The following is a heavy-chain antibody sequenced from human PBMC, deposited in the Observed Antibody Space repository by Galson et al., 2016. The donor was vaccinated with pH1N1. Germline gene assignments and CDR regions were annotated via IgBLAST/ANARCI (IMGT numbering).Heavy chain of an antibody. CDR3: ARGGYCSGGSCYDVFDY. V-gene: IGHV1-8*01. CDR1: GYTFTDYD. D-gene: IGHD2-15*01. J-gene: IGHJ4*02. CDR2: MNPNNDNT. Sequence: SVKVSCKASGYTFTDYDINWVRQGTGQGLEWMGWMNPNNDNTGYAQKFQGRVTMTRNTSISTAYMERSSLSSEDTAVYYCARGGYCSGGSCYDVFDYWGQGTLVTVS.